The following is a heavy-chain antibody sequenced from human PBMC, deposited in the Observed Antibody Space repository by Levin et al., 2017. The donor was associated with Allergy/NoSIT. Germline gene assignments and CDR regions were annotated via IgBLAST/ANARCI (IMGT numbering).Heavy chain of an antibody. V-gene: IGHV3-30*18. CDR1: GFTSSSCG. D-gene: IGHD6-19*01. Sequence: GESLKISCAASGFTSSSCGMHWVRQAPGEGLEWVAVITYGVGNKYYADSVKVRFTISRDDAKNTVYLEMNSLRDEDTAVYYCAKEQSSGFYRTADYWGQGTLVTVSS. J-gene: IGHJ4*02. CDR2: ITYGVGNK. CDR3: AKEQSSGFYRTADY.